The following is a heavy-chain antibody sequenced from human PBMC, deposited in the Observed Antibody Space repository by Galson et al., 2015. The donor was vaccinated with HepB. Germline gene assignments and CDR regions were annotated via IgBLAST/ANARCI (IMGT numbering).Heavy chain of an antibody. V-gene: IGHV1-58*01. Sequence: VKVSCKASGFSFSSSAVQWVRQARGQRLEWIGWVVVGSGNTNYAQEFQERVTITRDMSTSTAYMELSSLTSEDTAVYYCAARPGYSYGLNHAFDIWGQGTMVTVSS. CDR1: GFSFSSSA. CDR2: VVVGSGNT. D-gene: IGHD5-18*01. J-gene: IGHJ3*02. CDR3: AARPGYSYGLNHAFDI.